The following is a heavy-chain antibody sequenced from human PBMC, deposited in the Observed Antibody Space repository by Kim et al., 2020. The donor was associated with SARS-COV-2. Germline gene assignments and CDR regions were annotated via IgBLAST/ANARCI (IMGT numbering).Heavy chain of an antibody. CDR1: GFTFSSYA. D-gene: IGHD5-12*01. J-gene: IGHJ5*02. V-gene: IGHV3-64D*09. CDR2: ISSNGGST. Sequence: GGSLRLSCSASGFTFSSYAMHWVRQAPGKGLEYVSAISSNGGSTYYADSVKGRFTISRDNSKNTLYLQMSSLRAEDTAVYYCVKSIVATIIGGWFDPWGQGTLVTVSS. CDR3: VKSIVATIIGGWFDP.